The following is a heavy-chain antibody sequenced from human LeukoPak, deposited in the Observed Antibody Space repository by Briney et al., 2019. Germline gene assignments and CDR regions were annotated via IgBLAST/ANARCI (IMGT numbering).Heavy chain of an antibody. CDR1: GGSISSYY. J-gene: IGHJ4*02. CDR3: ARGRWGLLGYYFDY. Sequence: SETLSLTCTVSGGSISSYYWSWIRQPPGKGLEWIGYIYTSGSTNYNPSLKSRVTISVDTSKNQFSLKLSSVTAADTAVYYCARGRWGLLGYYFDYWGQGTLVTVSS. V-gene: IGHV4-4*09. D-gene: IGHD1-26*01. CDR2: IYTSGST.